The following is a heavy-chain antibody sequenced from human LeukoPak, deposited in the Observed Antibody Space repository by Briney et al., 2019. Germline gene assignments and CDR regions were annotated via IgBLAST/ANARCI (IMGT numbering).Heavy chain of an antibody. J-gene: IGHJ3*01. V-gene: IGHV3-30*18. CDR1: GFTFRSYG. CDR2: ISFDGGNK. Sequence: GGSLRLSCAASGFTFRSYGMAWVRQAPGKGLEWVSVISFDGGNKYYGDSVRGRFTISRDNSKDTLYLHMNSLRAEDTAVYHCAKIRWLRLLGEAFDFWGQGTLVTVSS. D-gene: IGHD5-12*01. CDR3: AKIRWLRLLGEAFDF.